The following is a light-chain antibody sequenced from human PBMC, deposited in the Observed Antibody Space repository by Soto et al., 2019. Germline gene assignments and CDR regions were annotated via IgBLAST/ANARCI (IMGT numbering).Light chain of an antibody. J-gene: IGKJ5*01. Sequence: EIGLTQSPGTLSLSPGERATLSCRAIQSVSSSYLAWYQHKPGQAPRLLIYGASTRATGIPARFSGSGSGTEFTLTISSLQSEDFAVYYCQQYNNWPPITFGQGTRLEIK. V-gene: IGKV3-15*01. CDR3: QQYNNWPPIT. CDR1: QSVSSSY. CDR2: GAS.